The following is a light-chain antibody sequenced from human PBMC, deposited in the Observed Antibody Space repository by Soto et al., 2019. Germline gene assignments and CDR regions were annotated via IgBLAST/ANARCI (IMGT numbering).Light chain of an antibody. Sequence: EIMMTQSPATLAVSPGERATLSCRASQSVTNNLAWYQHKPGQAPRLLIFGASTRATGIPARFSGSGAGTEFTLTISSLQSEDIAVYYCQHSNNWSAFGQGTRLEIK. CDR3: QHSNNWSA. CDR1: QSVTNN. CDR2: GAS. V-gene: IGKV3D-15*01. J-gene: IGKJ5*01.